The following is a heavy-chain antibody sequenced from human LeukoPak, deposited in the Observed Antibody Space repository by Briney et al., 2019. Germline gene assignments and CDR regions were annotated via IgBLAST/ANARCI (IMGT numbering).Heavy chain of an antibody. CDR2: IHPGDSDT. Sequence: GASLKISSKSFGYSFTYYWIGGGRQMPGKGLEWMGIIHPGDSDTRYSPSFQGQVTISADKSISTAYLQWSSLRASDTAMYYCARCGEMATISSCYFDYWGQGTLVTVSS. CDR3: ARCGEMATISSCYFDY. D-gene: IGHD5-24*01. V-gene: IGHV5-51*01. CDR1: GYSFTYYW. J-gene: IGHJ4*02.